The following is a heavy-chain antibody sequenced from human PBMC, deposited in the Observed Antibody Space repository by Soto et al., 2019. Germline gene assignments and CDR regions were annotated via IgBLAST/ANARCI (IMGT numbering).Heavy chain of an antibody. CDR2: IIPILGIA. J-gene: IGHJ5*02. V-gene: IGHV1-69*02. Sequence: QVQLVQSGAEVRKPGSSGKVSCKASGGTFSSYTISWVRQAPGQGLEWMGRIIPILGIANYAQKFQGRVTITADKSTSTAYMELSSLRSEDTAVYYCARTIVVVPEGWFDPWGQGTLVTVSS. CDR3: ARTIVVVPEGWFDP. CDR1: GGTFSSYT. D-gene: IGHD2-2*01.